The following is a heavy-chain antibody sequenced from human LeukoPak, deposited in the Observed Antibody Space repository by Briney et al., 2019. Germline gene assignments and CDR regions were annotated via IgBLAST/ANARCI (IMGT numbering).Heavy chain of an antibody. Sequence: GGSLRLSCAASGFSLSSYSMNWIRQAPGKGLEWVSSISTDNSYRHYADSVKGRFTISGDNPKNSLYLQMNTLRAEDTAVYYCARDVSLDFWGQGTLVTVSS. CDR3: ARDVSLDF. CDR1: GFSLSSYS. J-gene: IGHJ4*02. CDR2: ISTDNSYR. V-gene: IGHV3-21*06.